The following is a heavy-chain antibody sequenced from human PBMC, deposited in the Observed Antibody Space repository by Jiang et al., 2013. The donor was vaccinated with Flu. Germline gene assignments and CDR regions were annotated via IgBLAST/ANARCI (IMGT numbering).Heavy chain of an antibody. Sequence: GLVKPSETLSLTCTVSGGSISSYYWSWIRQPPGKGLEWIGYIYYSGSTNYNPSLKSRVTISVDTSKNQFSLKLSSVTATDTAVYYCARLRISGTRNWFDPWGQGTLVTVSS. D-gene: IGHD1-20*01. CDR1: GGSISSYY. CDR3: ARLRISGTRNWFDP. V-gene: IGHV4-59*08. J-gene: IGHJ5*02. CDR2: IYYSGST.